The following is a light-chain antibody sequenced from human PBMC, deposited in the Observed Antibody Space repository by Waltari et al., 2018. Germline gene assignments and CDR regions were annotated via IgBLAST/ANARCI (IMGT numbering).Light chain of an antibody. J-gene: IGKJ1*01. CDR2: KAS. CDR1: QSISSW. Sequence: DIQVTQSPSTLSASVGDRVTITCRASQSISSWLAWYQQKPGKAPKLLIYKASSLESGVPSRFSGSGSGTEFTLTISCLQPDDFATYYCQQYNSYQWTFGQGTKVDSK. CDR3: QQYNSYQWT. V-gene: IGKV1-5*03.